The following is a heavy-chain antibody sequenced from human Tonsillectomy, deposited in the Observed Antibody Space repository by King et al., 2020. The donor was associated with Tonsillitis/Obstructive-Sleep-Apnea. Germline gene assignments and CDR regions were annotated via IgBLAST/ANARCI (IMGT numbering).Heavy chain of an antibody. CDR3: AKTMVQGVIILPDS. J-gene: IGHJ4*02. V-gene: IGHV3-30*01. D-gene: IGHD3-10*01. Sequence: VQLVESGGGVVQPGRSLRLSCAASGFTFSGYGLHWVRQGPGKGLEWVAMISDDGSHKFYADSVKGRFTISRDNSKNTQNLHMNSLRAEDTAVYYCAKTMVQGVIILPDSWGQGTLVTVSS. CDR2: ISDDGSHK. CDR1: GFTFSGYG.